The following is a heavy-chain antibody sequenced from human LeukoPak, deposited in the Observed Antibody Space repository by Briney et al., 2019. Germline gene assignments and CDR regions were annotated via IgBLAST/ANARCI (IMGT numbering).Heavy chain of an antibody. Sequence: GGSLRLSCAASGFTLSSYWMSWVRQAPGKGLEWVANIREDGSEKYYVDSVKGRFTISRDNAQNSVYLHMNSLTAEDTALYYCARDWVAGVPFDAFDIWGQGTMVSVSS. CDR2: IREDGSEK. V-gene: IGHV3-7*03. D-gene: IGHD3-10*01. CDR1: GFTLSSYW. CDR3: ARDWVAGVPFDAFDI. J-gene: IGHJ3*02.